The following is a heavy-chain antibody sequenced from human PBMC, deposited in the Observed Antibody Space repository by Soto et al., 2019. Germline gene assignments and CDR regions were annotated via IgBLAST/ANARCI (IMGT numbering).Heavy chain of an antibody. Sequence: SETLSLTCTVSGGSISSYYWSWIRQPAGKGLEWIGRIYTSGSTNYNPSLKSRVTMSVDPSKNQFSLKLSSVTAADTAVYYCARFGERYYYDSSGPIPDAFDIWGQGTMVTVSS. CDR3: ARFGERYYYDSSGPIPDAFDI. CDR2: IYTSGST. J-gene: IGHJ3*02. D-gene: IGHD3-22*01. V-gene: IGHV4-4*07. CDR1: GGSISSYY.